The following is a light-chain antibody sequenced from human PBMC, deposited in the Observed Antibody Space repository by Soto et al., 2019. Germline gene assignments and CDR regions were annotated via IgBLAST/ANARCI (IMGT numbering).Light chain of an antibody. CDR3: QQYNSWPPIT. CDR2: DAS. V-gene: IGKV3-15*01. Sequence: FTQSPATLSVSPGERTTRSCRASESVSRNLAWYQQKPGQAPRLLIYDASTRATGIPDRFSGGGSGAEFTLTISSLQSEDFVVYYCQQYNSWPPITFAQGTRLAIK. J-gene: IGKJ5*01. CDR1: ESVSRN.